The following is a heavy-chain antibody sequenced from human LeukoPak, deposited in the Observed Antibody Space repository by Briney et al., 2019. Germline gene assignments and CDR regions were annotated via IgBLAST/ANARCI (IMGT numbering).Heavy chain of an antibody. V-gene: IGHV1-69*04. CDR2: IIPILGIA. J-gene: IGHJ4*02. Sequence: SVKVSCKASGGTSSSYAISWVRQAPGQGLEWMGRIIPILGIANYAQKFQGRVTITADKSTSTAYMELSSLRSEDTAVYYCAREGTYYYDSSGYGKFDYWGQGTLVTVSS. CDR1: GGTSSSYA. D-gene: IGHD3-22*01. CDR3: AREGTYYYDSSGYGKFDY.